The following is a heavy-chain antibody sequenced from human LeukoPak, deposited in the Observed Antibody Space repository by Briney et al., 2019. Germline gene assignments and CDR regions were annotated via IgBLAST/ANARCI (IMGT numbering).Heavy chain of an antibody. CDR1: GFTFSSYS. V-gene: IGHV3-21*04. CDR2: ISSSSSYI. J-gene: IGHJ3*02. CDR3: AKTKWGNLYYYDSSGYAGDGSFDI. Sequence: GGSLRLSCAASGFTFSSYSMNWVRQAPGKGLEWVSSISSSSSYIYSADSVKGRFTISRDNSKNTLYLQMNSLRAEDTAVYYCAKTKWGNLYYYDSSGYAGDGSFDIWGQGTMVTVSS. D-gene: IGHD3-22*01.